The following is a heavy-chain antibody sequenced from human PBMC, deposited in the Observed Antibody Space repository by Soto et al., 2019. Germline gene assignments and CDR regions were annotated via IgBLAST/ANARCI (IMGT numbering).Heavy chain of an antibody. Sequence: QVQLVQSGAEEKKPGASVKVSCKASGYTFTSYAMHWVRQAPGQRLEWMGWTNAGNGNTKYSQKFQGRVTITRDTSASTAYMELSSLRSEDTAVYYCARDSAYSSSTYYYYGMDVWGQGTTVTVSS. CDR2: TNAGNGNT. J-gene: IGHJ6*02. V-gene: IGHV1-3*05. D-gene: IGHD6-6*01. CDR3: ARDSAYSSSTYYYYGMDV. CDR1: GYTFTSYA.